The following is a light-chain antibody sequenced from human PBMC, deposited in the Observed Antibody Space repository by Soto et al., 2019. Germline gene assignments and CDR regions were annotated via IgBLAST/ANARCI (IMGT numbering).Light chain of an antibody. Sequence: ETGLTQSPGTLSLSPGERATLSCRASQIVTSRYLAWYQQKPGQAPRLLIYGASNRATGIPDRFSGSGSGTEFTLTISILEPEDFAVYYCQQYITSPPIYTFGQGTKLEIK. CDR2: GAS. J-gene: IGKJ2*01. CDR1: QIVTSRY. CDR3: QQYITSPPIYT. V-gene: IGKV3-20*01.